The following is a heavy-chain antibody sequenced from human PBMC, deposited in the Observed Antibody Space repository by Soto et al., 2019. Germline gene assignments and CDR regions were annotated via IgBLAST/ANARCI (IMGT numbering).Heavy chain of an antibody. CDR3: ARDTHAPSRYSGTYSVWFDP. J-gene: IGHJ5*02. V-gene: IGHV1-18*01. CDR2: ISANNGNT. D-gene: IGHD1-26*01. CDR1: GYTFTSYG. Sequence: QVQLVQSGAEVKKPGASVKVSCKASGYTFTSYGITWVRQAPGQGLEWMGWISANNGNTNYAQKLQGRVTMTTDTSTSPAYMELRSLRSDDTAVYYCARDTHAPSRYSGTYSVWFDPWGQGTLVTVSS.